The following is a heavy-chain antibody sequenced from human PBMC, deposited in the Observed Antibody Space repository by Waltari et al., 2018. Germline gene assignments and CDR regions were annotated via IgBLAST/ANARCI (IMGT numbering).Heavy chain of an antibody. J-gene: IGHJ4*02. CDR2: INGNGDNR. CDR1: GFTFSNYA. CDR3: AKDARSPGRPLDY. D-gene: IGHD3-10*01. Sequence: EVQLAESGGGLVQPGGSLRLSCAASGFTFSNYAMNWVRQAPGKGLEWVSGINGNGDNRNYADSVKDRITISRDNSKNTLSLQMNSLRGEDTAVYFCAKDARSPGRPLDYWGQGTLVTVSS. V-gene: IGHV3-23*04.